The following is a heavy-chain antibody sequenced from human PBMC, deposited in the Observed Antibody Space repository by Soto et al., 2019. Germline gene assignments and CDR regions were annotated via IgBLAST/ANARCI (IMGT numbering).Heavy chain of an antibody. D-gene: IGHD1-26*01. CDR1: GDAFTNYI. CDR2: IIPMFGTP. Sequence: QVQLVQSGAEVKKPGSSVKVSCKASGDAFTNYIFDWVRQAPGQGLEWMGGIIPMFGTPKYAQTFQDRVTIAADVSTGTAYLELTSLKFDDTAVYYCARGRDQPPVGLYFDSWGEGTRVTVSS. CDR3: ARGRDQPPVGLYFDS. V-gene: IGHV1-69*01. J-gene: IGHJ4*02.